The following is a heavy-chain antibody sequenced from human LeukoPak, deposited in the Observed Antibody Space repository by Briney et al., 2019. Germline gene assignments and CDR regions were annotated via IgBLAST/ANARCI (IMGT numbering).Heavy chain of an antibody. CDR1: GFTFSSYW. CDR3: AKALWFGELRPNYFDY. V-gene: IGHV3-7*03. Sequence: PGGSLRLSCAASGFTFSSYWMSWVRQAPGKGLEWVANINQDGSEKYYVDSVKGRFSISRDNAKSSLYLQMNTLRAEDTAVYYCAKALWFGELRPNYFDYWGQGTLVTVSS. D-gene: IGHD3-10*01. CDR2: INQDGSEK. J-gene: IGHJ4*02.